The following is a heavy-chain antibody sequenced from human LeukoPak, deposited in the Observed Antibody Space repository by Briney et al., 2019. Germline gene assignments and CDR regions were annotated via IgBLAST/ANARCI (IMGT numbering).Heavy chain of an antibody. CDR2: IYYSGST. Sequence: SETLSLTCTVSGGSISSYYWGWIRQPPGKGLEWIGSIYYSGSTYYNPSLKSRVTISVDTSKNQFSLKLSSVTAADTAVYYCARGYSSGWYRFDYWGQGTLVTVSS. CDR1: GGSISSYY. V-gene: IGHV4-39*07. D-gene: IGHD6-19*01. J-gene: IGHJ4*03. CDR3: ARGYSSGWYRFDY.